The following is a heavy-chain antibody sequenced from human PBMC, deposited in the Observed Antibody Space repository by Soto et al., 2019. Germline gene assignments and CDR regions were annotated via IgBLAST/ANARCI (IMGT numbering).Heavy chain of an antibody. Sequence: GGSLRLSCAASGFTFSSYGMHWVRQAPGKGLEWVAVISYDGSNKYYADSVKGRFTISRDNSKNTLYLQMNSLRAEDTAVYYCAKGGDILTGGDYGMDVWGQGTTVTVSS. CDR2: ISYDGSNK. J-gene: IGHJ6*02. CDR3: AKGGDILTGGDYGMDV. V-gene: IGHV3-30*18. CDR1: GFTFSSYG. D-gene: IGHD3-9*01.